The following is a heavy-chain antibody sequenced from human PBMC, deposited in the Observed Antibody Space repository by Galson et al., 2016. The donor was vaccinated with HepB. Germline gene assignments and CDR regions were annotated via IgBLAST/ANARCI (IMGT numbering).Heavy chain of an antibody. J-gene: IGHJ4*02. CDR2: TYYRSKWYI. Sequence: CAISGDSVSSNSAAWTWIRQSPSRGLEWLGRTYYRSKWYIDYAVSVKSRITIIPDTSKNHFSLHLNSVTPEDTAVYFCARQKVVGATSRQFDSWGQGTLVTVSS. D-gene: IGHD1-26*01. CDR3: ARQKVVGATSRQFDS. CDR1: GDSVSSNSAA. V-gene: IGHV6-1*01.